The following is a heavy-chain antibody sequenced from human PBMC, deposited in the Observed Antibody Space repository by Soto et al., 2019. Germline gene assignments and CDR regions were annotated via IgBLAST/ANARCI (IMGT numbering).Heavy chain of an antibody. CDR2: IWYDGSNK. D-gene: IGHD3-22*01. J-gene: IGHJ4*02. Sequence: QVQLVESGGGVVQPGRSLRLSCAASGFTFSSYGMHWVRQAPGKGLEWAAVIWYDGSNKYYADSVKGRFTISRDNSKNTLYLQMNSLRAEDTAVCYCARGSNYYDSSGYWIADYWGQGTLVTVSS. CDR3: ARGSNYYDSSGYWIADY. V-gene: IGHV3-33*01. CDR1: GFTFSSYG.